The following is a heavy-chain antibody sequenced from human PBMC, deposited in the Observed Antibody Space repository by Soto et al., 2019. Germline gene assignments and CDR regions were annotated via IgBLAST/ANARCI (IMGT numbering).Heavy chain of an antibody. Sequence: GGSLGLACPACGCTFPSYALINGRHHKGQGLQFNTCISSSGGSTYYAGSVKGRFTISRDNSKNTLFVQMNALYLQMNSLRADDTAVYYCAKEWYYGSGNDPERFDYWGQGTLVTVSS. V-gene: IGHV3-23*01. CDR2: ISSSGGST. D-gene: IGHD3-10*01. CDR3: AKEWYYGSGNDPERFDY. CDR1: GCTFPSYA. J-gene: IGHJ4*02.